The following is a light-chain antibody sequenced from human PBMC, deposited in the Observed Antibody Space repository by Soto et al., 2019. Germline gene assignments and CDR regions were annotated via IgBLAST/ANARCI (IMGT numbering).Light chain of an antibody. J-gene: IGLJ1*01. CDR3: SSYTSISTYV. V-gene: IGLV2-14*01. CDR2: DVT. Sequence: QSVLTQPASVSGSPGQSITSCCTGASSDVGGYNFVSWYQQHPDKAPKLMIYDVTNRPSGVSNRFSGSKSGNTASLTISGLQAEGEADYYCSSYTSISTYVFGTGTKVTVL. CDR1: SSDVGGYNF.